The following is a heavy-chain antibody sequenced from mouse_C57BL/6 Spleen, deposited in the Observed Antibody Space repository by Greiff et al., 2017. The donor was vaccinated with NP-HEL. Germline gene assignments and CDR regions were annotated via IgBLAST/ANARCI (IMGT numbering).Heavy chain of an antibody. D-gene: IGHD4-1*01. CDR2: INPSGGST. CDR1: GYTFTSYT. Sequence: VKLMQSGAELARPGASVKMSCKASGYTFTSYTMHWVKQRPGQGLEWIGYINPSGGSTKYNQKFQDKATLTADKSSSTAYMQLSSLTSEDSAVYYCARAGAGYFDYWGQGTTLTVSS. CDR3: ARAGAGYFDY. V-gene: IGHV1-4*01. J-gene: IGHJ2*01.